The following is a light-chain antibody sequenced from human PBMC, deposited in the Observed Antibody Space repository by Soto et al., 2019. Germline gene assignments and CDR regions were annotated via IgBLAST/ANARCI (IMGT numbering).Light chain of an antibody. Sequence: DVVLSQTPLSLSDAPGQPASTSCKSSQRLLHITGETFLFWYLQKPGQSPQLLIYEVSTRVSGVPDRFSGSGSGTDFTLEISRVETDDVGIYYCMQSTQLPPTFGQGTRLEIK. CDR2: EVS. CDR3: MQSTQLPPT. J-gene: IGKJ5*01. CDR1: QRLLHITGETF. V-gene: IGKV2D-29*02.